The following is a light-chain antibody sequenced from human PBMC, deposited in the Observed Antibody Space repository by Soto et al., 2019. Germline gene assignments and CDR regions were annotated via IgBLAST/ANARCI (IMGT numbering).Light chain of an antibody. CDR1: QSVSSY. V-gene: IGKV3-11*01. Sequence: EIVLTQSPATLSLSPGERATLSCRASQSVSSYLAWFQQKPDQAPRLLIYDASNRATDIPARFSGSGSGTDFTLTISSLEPEDFAVYYCQQRSDWPRTFGQGTRLEIK. CDR3: QQRSDWPRT. J-gene: IGKJ5*01. CDR2: DAS.